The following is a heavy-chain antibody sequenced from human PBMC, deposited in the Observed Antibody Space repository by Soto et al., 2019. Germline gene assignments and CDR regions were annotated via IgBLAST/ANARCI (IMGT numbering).Heavy chain of an antibody. V-gene: IGHV3-21*01. D-gene: IGHD3-10*01. CDR2: ISSSSSYI. J-gene: IGHJ6*02. CDR3: ARALTVRGYYYYYGMDV. CDR1: GFTFSSYS. Sequence: LRLSCAASGFTFSSYSMNWVRQAPGKGLEWVSSISSSSSYIYYADSVKGRFTISRDNAKNSLYLQMNSLRAEDTAVYYCARALTVRGYYYYYGMDVWGQGTTVTVSS.